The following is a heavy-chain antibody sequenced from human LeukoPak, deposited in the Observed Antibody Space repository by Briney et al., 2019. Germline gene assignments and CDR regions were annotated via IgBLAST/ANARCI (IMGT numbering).Heavy chain of an antibody. CDR3: ARAARSSIVVVTEWFDP. V-gene: IGHV1-2*02. Sequence: ASVKVSCKASGYTFTGYYMHWVRQAPGQGLEWMGWINPNSGGTNYAQKFQGRVTMTRDTSISTAYMELSRLRSDDTAVYYCARAARSSIVVVTEWFDPWGQGTLVTVSS. CDR2: INPNSGGT. CDR1: GYTFTGYY. D-gene: IGHD2-21*02. J-gene: IGHJ5*02.